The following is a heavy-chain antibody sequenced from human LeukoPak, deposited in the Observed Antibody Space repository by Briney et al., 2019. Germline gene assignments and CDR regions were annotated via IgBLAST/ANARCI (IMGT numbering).Heavy chain of an antibody. CDR2: INPSGGST. CDR3: AKDNEYSSSYVAFDI. J-gene: IGHJ3*02. Sequence: ASVKLFCNASGYIFSVYYMHWVRQAPGQGLEWVGKINPSGGSTNYAQKFVGRLIMTSDTYTNTVYMELNSLTSDDRAVYYCAKDNEYSSSYVAFDIWGHGTMVTVSS. V-gene: IGHV1-46*01. D-gene: IGHD6-6*01. CDR1: GYIFSVYY.